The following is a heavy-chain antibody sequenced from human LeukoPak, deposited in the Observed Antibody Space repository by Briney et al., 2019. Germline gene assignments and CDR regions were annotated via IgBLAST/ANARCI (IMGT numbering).Heavy chain of an antibody. CDR2: INPNSGGT. Sequence: ASVKVSCKASGYTFTGYYMHWVRQAPGQGLEWMGWINPNSGGTNYAQKFQGRVTMTRDTSISTAYMELSSQRSDDTAVYYCASARVWFGELSGSAFDVWGQGSMVTVSS. J-gene: IGHJ3*01. CDR3: ASARVWFGELSGSAFDV. V-gene: IGHV1-2*02. CDR1: GYTFTGYY. D-gene: IGHD3-10*01.